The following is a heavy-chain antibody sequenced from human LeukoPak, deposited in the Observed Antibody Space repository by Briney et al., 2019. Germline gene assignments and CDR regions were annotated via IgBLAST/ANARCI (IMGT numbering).Heavy chain of an antibody. CDR1: GYTLTDHH. V-gene: IGHV1-2*02. Sequence: ASVKVSCKASGYTLTDHHLIWVRQAPGQGIEWMGWIRPNSGGIKYAQEFQGRVTMTRDTSISTAYMELTSLTSDDTAIYYCARDPVDGYSHYDFWGQGTLVTVSS. D-gene: IGHD5-24*01. CDR3: ARDPVDGYSHYDF. CDR2: IRPNSGGI. J-gene: IGHJ4*02.